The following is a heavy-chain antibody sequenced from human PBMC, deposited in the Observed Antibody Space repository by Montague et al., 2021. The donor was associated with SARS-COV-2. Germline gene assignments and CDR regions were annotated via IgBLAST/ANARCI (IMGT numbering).Heavy chain of an antibody. J-gene: IGHJ3*01. D-gene: IGHD3-9*01. V-gene: IGHV4-31*03. Sequence: TLSLTCTVSGGSISDGGYSWTWIRQLPGKGLEWIGCIYYSGSTFYNPSLKSRLTISVDTSKNQFSLKLSSVTPADTAVYYCAREGGRFQHWLRGDDAYALWGQGTMVTVSS. CDR3: AREGGRFQHWLRGDDAYAL. CDR1: GGSISDGGYS. CDR2: IYYSGST.